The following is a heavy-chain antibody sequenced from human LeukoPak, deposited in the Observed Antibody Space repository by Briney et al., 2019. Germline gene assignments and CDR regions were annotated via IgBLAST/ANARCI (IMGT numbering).Heavy chain of an antibody. Sequence: PGGSLRLSCAASGFTVSSNYMSWVRQAPGKGLEWVSVIYSGGSTYYADSVKGRFTISRDNSKTSLYLQMNSLRAEDTAVYYCARDLSGVTGYTYGRGIDYWGQGTLVTVSS. J-gene: IGHJ4*02. CDR3: ARDLSGVTGYTYGRGIDY. CDR2: IYSGGST. V-gene: IGHV3-53*01. CDR1: GFTVSSNY. D-gene: IGHD5-18*01.